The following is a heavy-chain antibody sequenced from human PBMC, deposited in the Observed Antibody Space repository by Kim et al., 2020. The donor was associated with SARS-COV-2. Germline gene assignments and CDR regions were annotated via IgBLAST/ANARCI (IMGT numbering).Heavy chain of an antibody. CDR2: IYYSGST. Sequence: SETLSLTCTVSGGSISSYYWSWIRQPPGKGLEWIGYIYYSGSTNYNPSLKSRVTISVDTSKNQFSLKLSSVTAADTAVYYCARDLATRTKYYDILVGPQGFDPWGQGTLVTVSS. CDR3: ARDLATRTKYYDILVGPQGFDP. CDR1: GGSISSYY. V-gene: IGHV4-59*01. J-gene: IGHJ5*02. D-gene: IGHD3-9*01.